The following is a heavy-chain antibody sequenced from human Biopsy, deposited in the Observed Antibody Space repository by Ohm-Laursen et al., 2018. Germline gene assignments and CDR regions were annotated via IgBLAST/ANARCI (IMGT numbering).Heavy chain of an antibody. J-gene: IGHJ5*02. CDR1: GGTFSNYG. Sequence: SVKVSCKAPGGTFSNYGVNWVRQAPGQGLEWMGRIIPILHVPTYAQSFQGRVTISADKSTSTAYMELRSLRSDDTALYYCARDRTPYYDFWSGKSFDNWFDPWGQGTLVTVSS. CDR3: ARDRTPYYDFWSGKSFDNWFDP. CDR2: IIPILHVP. V-gene: IGHV1-69*04. D-gene: IGHD3-3*01.